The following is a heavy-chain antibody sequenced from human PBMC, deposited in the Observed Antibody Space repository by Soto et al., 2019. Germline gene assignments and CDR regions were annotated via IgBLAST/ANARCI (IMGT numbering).Heavy chain of an antibody. V-gene: IGHV4-34*01. Sequence: SETLSLTCAVYGGSFGDYHWNWIRQPPGKGLEWIGETSHSGSTSYNPSLKSRVTISVDTSENQFSLKLSSVTAADTAVYYCVRGPSRYCSGGRCYYWFDPWGQGTLVTVSS. CDR3: VRGPSRYCSGGRCYYWFDP. CDR1: GGSFGDYH. J-gene: IGHJ5*02. D-gene: IGHD2-15*01. CDR2: TSHSGST.